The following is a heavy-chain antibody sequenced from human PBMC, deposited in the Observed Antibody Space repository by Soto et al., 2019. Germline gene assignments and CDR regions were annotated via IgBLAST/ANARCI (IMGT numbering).Heavy chain of an antibody. V-gene: IGHV4-34*01. CDR1: GGSFSGYY. CDR2: INHSGST. Sequence: PSETLSLTCAVSGGSFSGYYWTWIRQPPGTGLEWIGEINHSGSTNYNPSLKSRVTISVDTSKNQFSLKLTSVTAADTAVYYCARAGGLGAVVLAFWAQGTLVPGSA. D-gene: IGHD6-19*01. J-gene: IGHJ4*02. CDR3: ARAGGLGAVVLAF.